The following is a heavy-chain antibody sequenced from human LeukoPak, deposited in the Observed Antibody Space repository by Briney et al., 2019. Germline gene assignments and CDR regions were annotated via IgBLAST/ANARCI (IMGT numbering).Heavy chain of an antibody. CDR2: IYSSGIT. D-gene: IGHD5-24*01. Sequence: NPSETLSLTCTVSGDSISSSSYSWRWIRQPPGKGLVWIGSIYSSGITYDNPSLKSRVTLSVDTSKNQFSLKLSSVTAADTAVYYCARSTSRWLQSAFDIWGQGTMVTVSS. CDR1: GDSISSSSYS. J-gene: IGHJ3*02. CDR3: ARSTSRWLQSAFDI. V-gene: IGHV4-39*07.